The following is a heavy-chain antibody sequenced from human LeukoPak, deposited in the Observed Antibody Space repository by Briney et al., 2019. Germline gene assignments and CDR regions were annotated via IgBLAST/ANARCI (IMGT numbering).Heavy chain of an antibody. D-gene: IGHD4-11*01. V-gene: IGHV3-11*01. J-gene: IGHJ4*02. Sequence: GGALRLSCAASRFTFNDYYMCWLRQAPGKGLECVSYMSGSGGFTTFYADSVKGRFTISRDDAKNLLYLQMHNLRSEDTAVYFCARDTVYGNYYFDNWGQGILVTVSS. CDR1: RFTFNDYY. CDR3: ARDTVYGNYYFDN. CDR2: MSGSGGFTT.